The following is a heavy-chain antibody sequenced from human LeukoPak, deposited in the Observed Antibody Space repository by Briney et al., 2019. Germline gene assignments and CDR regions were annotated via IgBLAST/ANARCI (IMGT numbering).Heavy chain of an antibody. Sequence: ASVKVSCKASGYTFTSYDINWVRQATGQGLEWMGWMNPNSGNTGYAQKFQGRVTMTRDTSISTAYMELSRLRSDDTAVYYCARDGSGYDSGYYYYGMDVWGQGTTVTVSS. CDR1: GYTFTSYD. D-gene: IGHD5-12*01. V-gene: IGHV1-8*01. J-gene: IGHJ6*02. CDR3: ARDGSGYDSGYYYYGMDV. CDR2: MNPNSGNT.